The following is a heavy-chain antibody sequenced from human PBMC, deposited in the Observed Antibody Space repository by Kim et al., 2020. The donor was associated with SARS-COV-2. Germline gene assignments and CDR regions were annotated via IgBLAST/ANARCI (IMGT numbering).Heavy chain of an antibody. CDR3: ARSLYSGSRMGMDV. CDR1: GFTFSSYA. V-gene: IGHV3-30-3*01. J-gene: IGHJ6*02. D-gene: IGHD1-26*01. Sequence: GGSLRLSCAASGFTFSSYAMHWVRQAPGKGLEWVAVISYDGSNKYYADSVKGRFTISRDNSKNTLYLQMNSLRAEDTAVYYCARSLYSGSRMGMDVWGQGTTVTVSS. CDR2: ISYDGSNK.